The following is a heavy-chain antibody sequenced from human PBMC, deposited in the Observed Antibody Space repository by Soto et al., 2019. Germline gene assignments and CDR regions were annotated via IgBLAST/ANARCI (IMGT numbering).Heavy chain of an antibody. D-gene: IGHD3-10*01. Sequence: SSETLSLTCAVSGGSISSSNWWSWVRQPPGKGLEWIGEIYHSGSTNYNPSLKSRVTISVDKSKNQFSLKLSSVTAADTAVYYCARVSGNYYYGMDVWGQGTTVTVS. CDR3: ARVSGNYYYGMDV. J-gene: IGHJ6*02. V-gene: IGHV4-4*02. CDR1: GGSISSSNW. CDR2: IYHSGST.